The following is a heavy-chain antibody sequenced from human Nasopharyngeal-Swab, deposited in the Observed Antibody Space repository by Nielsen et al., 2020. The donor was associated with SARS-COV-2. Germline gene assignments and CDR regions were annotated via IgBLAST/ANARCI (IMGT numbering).Heavy chain of an antibody. D-gene: IGHD3-9*01. CDR2: IGTAGDT. J-gene: IGHJ6*02. Sequence: GESLKISCAASGFTFSSYDMHWVRQATGKGLEWVSAIGTAGDTYYPGSVKGRFPISRENAKNSLYLQMNSLRAGDTAVYYCAREMGLYYDILTGYYKPYGMDVWGQGTTVTVSS. CDR1: GFTFSSYD. V-gene: IGHV3-13*01. CDR3: AREMGLYYDILTGYYKPYGMDV.